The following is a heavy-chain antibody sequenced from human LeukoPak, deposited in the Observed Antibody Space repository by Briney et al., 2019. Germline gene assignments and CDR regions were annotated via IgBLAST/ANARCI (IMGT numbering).Heavy chain of an antibody. V-gene: IGHV4-34*01. CDR3: ARGPRGVIPFDY. CDR1: GGSFSGYY. CDR2: INHSGST. J-gene: IGHJ4*02. Sequence: PSETLSLTCAVYGGSFSGYYWSWIRQPPGKGLEWIGEINHSGSTNYNPSLKSRVTISVDTSKNQFSLKLSSVTAADTAVYYCARGPRGVIPFDYWGQGTLVTVSS. D-gene: IGHD3-10*01.